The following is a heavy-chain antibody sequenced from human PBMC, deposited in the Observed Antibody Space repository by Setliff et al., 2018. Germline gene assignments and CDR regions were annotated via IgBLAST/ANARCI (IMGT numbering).Heavy chain of an antibody. CDR1: GGSISSGTYY. CDR3: ARERYFDWFFED. J-gene: IGHJ4*01. CDR2: IYTSGST. V-gene: IGHV4-61*02. D-gene: IGHD3-9*01. Sequence: SETLSLTCTVSGGSISSGTYYWSWIRQPAGKGLEWIRRIYTSGSTNYNPSFKSRVTISRDTSTNQFSLKLGSVTAADTAVYYCARERYFDWFFEDWGHGTLVTVSS.